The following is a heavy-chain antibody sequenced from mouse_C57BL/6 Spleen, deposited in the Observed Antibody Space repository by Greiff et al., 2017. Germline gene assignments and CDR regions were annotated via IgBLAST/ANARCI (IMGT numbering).Heavy chain of an antibody. CDR3: ARGVGYDGLYYFDY. CDR2: IYPRSGNT. Sequence: VQLQQSGAELARPGASVKLSCKASGYTFTSYGISWVKQRTGQGLEWIGEIYPRSGNTYYNEKFKGKATLTADKSSSTAYMELRSLTSEDSAVYFCARGVGYDGLYYFDYWGQGTTLTVSS. V-gene: IGHV1-81*01. J-gene: IGHJ2*01. D-gene: IGHD2-3*01. CDR1: GYTFTSYG.